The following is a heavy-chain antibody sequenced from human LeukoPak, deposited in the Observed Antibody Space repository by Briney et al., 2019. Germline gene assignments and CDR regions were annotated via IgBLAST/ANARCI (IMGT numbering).Heavy chain of an antibody. CDR3: ARGVYYYDSSGYPGVASYYFDY. CDR1: GGSFSGYY. J-gene: IGHJ4*02. D-gene: IGHD3-22*01. Sequence: PSETLSLTCALCGGSFSGYYWSWIRQPPGKGLEWIGEINHSGSTNYNPSLKSRVTISVDTSKNQFSLKLSSVTAADTAVYYCARGVYYYDSSGYPGVASYYFDYWGQGTLVTVSS. CDR2: INHSGST. V-gene: IGHV4-34*01.